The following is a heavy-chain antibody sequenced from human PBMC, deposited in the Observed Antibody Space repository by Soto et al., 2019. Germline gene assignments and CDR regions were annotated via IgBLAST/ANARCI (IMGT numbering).Heavy chain of an antibody. J-gene: IGHJ1*01. D-gene: IGHD2-15*01. Sequence: QVQLQQWGAGLLKPSETLSLTCAVYGGSFSGYYWSWIRQPPGKGLEWIGEINHSGSTNYNPSLKSRVTISVDTSKNQFSLKLSSVTAADTAVYFCARLAPSYCSGGSCYSGTGYFQHWGQGTLVTVSS. CDR1: GGSFSGYY. CDR3: ARLAPSYCSGGSCYSGTGYFQH. CDR2: INHSGST. V-gene: IGHV4-34*01.